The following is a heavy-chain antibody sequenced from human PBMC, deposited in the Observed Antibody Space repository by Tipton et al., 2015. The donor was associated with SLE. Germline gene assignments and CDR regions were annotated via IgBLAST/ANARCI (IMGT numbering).Heavy chain of an antibody. CDR1: GYTFINYD. CDR2: MNPNSGQT. J-gene: IGHJ6*02. CDR3: ARAPNYFFPSGIYYGMDV. D-gene: IGHD5-24*01. V-gene: IGHV1-8*01. Sequence: QVQLVQSGPEVKKPGASVKVSCKASGYTFINYDITWVRQATGQGPEWMGWMNPNSGQTGYTQSFQGRVIMTTNTSISTAYLELSSLTSQDTAVYYCARAPNYFFPSGIYYGMDVWGQGTAVTVSS.